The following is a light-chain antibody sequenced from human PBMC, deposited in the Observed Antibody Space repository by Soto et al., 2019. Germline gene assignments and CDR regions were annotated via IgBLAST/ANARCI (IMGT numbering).Light chain of an antibody. Sequence: QSVVTQPPSVSGAPGQRVTISCSGSSSNIGAGYDVHWYQQFPGTAPKLLIYGNNNRPSGVPDRFSGSKSGTSASLAITGLQAEDEADYSCQSFDTRLNSVVFGGGTKLPVL. CDR1: SSNIGAGYD. J-gene: IGLJ2*01. V-gene: IGLV1-40*01. CDR3: QSFDTRLNSVV. CDR2: GNN.